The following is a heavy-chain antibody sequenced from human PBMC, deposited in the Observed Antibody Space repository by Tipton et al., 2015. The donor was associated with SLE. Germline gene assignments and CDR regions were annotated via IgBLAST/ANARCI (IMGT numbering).Heavy chain of an antibody. J-gene: IGHJ4*02. Sequence: LRLSCTVSGGSISSSSYYWGWIRQPPGKGLEWIGSIYYSGSTYYNPSLKSRVTISVDTSKNQFSLKLSSVTAADTAVYYCARRGRGSPDYWGQGTLVTVSS. CDR2: IYYSGST. V-gene: IGHV4-39*07. CDR1: GGSISSSSYY. D-gene: IGHD3-10*01. CDR3: ARRGRGSPDY.